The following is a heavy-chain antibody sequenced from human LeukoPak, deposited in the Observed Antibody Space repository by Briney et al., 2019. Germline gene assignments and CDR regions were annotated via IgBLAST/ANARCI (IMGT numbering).Heavy chain of an antibody. CDR2: IYSGGRT. V-gene: IGHV3-53*01. J-gene: IGHJ4*02. D-gene: IGHD4-17*01. Sequence: GGSLRLSCAASGFAVSSNYMSWVRQAPGKGLEWVSVIYSGGRTYYAAAVKGRFTISRDDSKNTRYLQMNSLRAEDTAVYYCASAERTVTTLLDYWGQGTLVTVSS. CDR1: GFAVSSNY. CDR3: ASAERTVTTLLDY.